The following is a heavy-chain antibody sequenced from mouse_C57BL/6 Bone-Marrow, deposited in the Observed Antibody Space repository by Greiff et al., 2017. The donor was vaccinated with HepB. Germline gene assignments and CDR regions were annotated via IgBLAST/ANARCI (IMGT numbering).Heavy chain of an antibody. CDR2: IDPENGDT. Sequence: EVQLQQSGAELVRPGASVKLSCTASGFNIKDDYMHWVKQRPEQGLEWIGWIDPENGDTEYASKFQGKATITADTSANTAYLQLSSLTSEDTAVYYCTTLGAYAMDYWGQGTSVTVSS. CDR1: GFNIKDDY. J-gene: IGHJ4*01. CDR3: TTLGAYAMDY. V-gene: IGHV14-4*01.